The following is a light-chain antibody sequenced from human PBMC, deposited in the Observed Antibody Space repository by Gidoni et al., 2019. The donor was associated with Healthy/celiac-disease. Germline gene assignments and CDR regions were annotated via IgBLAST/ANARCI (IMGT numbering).Light chain of an antibody. CDR3: QQYDNLQFT. J-gene: IGKJ3*01. CDR2: DAS. Sequence: IQMTQSPSSLSASVGDRVTITCQASQDISNYLHWYQQKPGKAPKLLIYDASNLETGVPSRFSGSGSGTDFTFTISSLQPEDIATYYCQQYDNLQFTFGPGTKVDIK. CDR1: QDISNY. V-gene: IGKV1-33*01.